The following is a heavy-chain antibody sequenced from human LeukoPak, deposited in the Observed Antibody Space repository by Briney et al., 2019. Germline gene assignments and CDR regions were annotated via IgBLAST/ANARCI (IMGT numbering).Heavy chain of an antibody. J-gene: IGHJ4*02. Sequence: GASVKVSCKASGYTFTSYGISWVRQAPGQGLEWMGWISAYNGNTNYAQKLQGRVTMTTDTSTSTAYMELRSLRSDDTAVYYCAREDSSGYYQYYFDYWGQGTLVTVSS. D-gene: IGHD3-22*01. CDR3: AREDSSGYYQYYFDY. V-gene: IGHV1-18*01. CDR2: ISAYNGNT. CDR1: GYTFTSYG.